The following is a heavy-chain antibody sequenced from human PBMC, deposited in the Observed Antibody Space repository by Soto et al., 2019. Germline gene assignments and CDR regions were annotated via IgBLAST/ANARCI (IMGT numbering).Heavy chain of an antibody. Sequence: PSETLSLTCTVSGGSVSSYYWSWIRQSPGKGLEWIGYIYYSGSTKYKPSLKSRVTMSVDTSKNQFSLKVSSATAADTAVYYCERQSIRSYGISYFDYWGQGALVTVSS. CDR2: IYYSGST. J-gene: IGHJ4*02. D-gene: IGHD1-26*01. CDR3: ERQSIRSYGISYFDY. V-gene: IGHV4-59*08. CDR1: GGSVSSYY.